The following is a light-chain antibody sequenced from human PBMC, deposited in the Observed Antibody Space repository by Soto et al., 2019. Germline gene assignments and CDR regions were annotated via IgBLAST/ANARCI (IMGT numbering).Light chain of an antibody. V-gene: IGKV3-20*01. CDR1: QSVTNNY. CDR3: QHYGRSRT. Sequence: EVVLTQSPGTLSLSPGERATLSCRASQSVTNNYLAWYQQRPGLAPRLLIYGASSRATGIPDRFSGSGSGTVFTLTITRLEPEDFAVYYCQHYGRSRTFGQGTKVDIK. CDR2: GAS. J-gene: IGKJ1*01.